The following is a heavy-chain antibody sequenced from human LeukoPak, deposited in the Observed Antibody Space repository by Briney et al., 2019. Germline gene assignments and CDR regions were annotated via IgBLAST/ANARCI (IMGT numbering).Heavy chain of an antibody. Sequence: GGSLRLSCAASGFTFSSYWMSWVRQAPGKGLEWVANIKQDGSEKYYVDSVKGRFTISGDNAKNSLYLQMNSLRAEDTAVYYCARVGSMVRGYYGMDVWGKGTTVTVPS. V-gene: IGHV3-7*03. CDR1: GFTFSSYW. CDR3: ARVGSMVRGYYGMDV. CDR2: IKQDGSEK. J-gene: IGHJ6*04. D-gene: IGHD3-10*01.